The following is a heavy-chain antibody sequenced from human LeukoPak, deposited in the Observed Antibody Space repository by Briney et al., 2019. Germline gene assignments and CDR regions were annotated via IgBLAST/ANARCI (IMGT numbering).Heavy chain of an antibody. V-gene: IGHV3-30-3*01. CDR3: ARDKGRYLSY. J-gene: IGHJ4*02. CDR2: ISYDGSNK. Sequence: PGRSLRLSCAASGFTFSSYAMHWVRQAPGKGLEWVAVISYDGSNKYYADSVKGRFTISRDNSKNTLYLQMNSLRAEDTAVYYCARDKGRYLSYWGQGTLVTVSS. D-gene: IGHD3-9*01. CDR1: GFTFSSYA.